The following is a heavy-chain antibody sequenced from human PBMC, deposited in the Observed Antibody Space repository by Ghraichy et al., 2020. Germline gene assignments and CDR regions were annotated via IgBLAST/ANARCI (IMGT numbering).Heavy chain of an antibody. CDR1: GYTFTSYG. CDR3: ARDGYSSGWYIRGGMDV. V-gene: IGHV1-18*01. CDR2: ISAYNGNT. J-gene: IGHJ6*02. Sequence: ASVKVSCKASGYTFTSYGISWVRQAPGQGLEWMGWISAYNGNTNYAQKLQGRVTMTTDTSTSTAYMELRSLRSDDTAVYYCARDGYSSGWYIRGGMDVWGQGTTVTVSS. D-gene: IGHD6-19*01.